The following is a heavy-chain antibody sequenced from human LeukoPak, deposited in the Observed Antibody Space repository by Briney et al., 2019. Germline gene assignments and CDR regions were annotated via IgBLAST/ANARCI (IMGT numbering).Heavy chain of an antibody. J-gene: IGHJ3*02. V-gene: IGHV1-2*06. CDR3: ARANHDFWSGPDAFDI. D-gene: IGHD3-3*01. CDR1: GYTFTGYY. Sequence: ASVKVSCKASGYTFTGYYLHWVRQAPGQGLEWMGRIDPNSGGTNYAQKYQGRVTMTRDTSNSTAYLELSRLRSDDTAVYYCARANHDFWSGPDAFDIWGQGTMVTVSS. CDR2: IDPNSGGT.